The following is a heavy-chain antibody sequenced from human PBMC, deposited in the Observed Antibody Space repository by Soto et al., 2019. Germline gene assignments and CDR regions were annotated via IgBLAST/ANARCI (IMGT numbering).Heavy chain of an antibody. CDR2: IYYSGST. CDR3: AREDCSGDSCYFDY. Sequence: PSETLSLTCTVSGGSISGGGYYWSWIRQHPGKGLEWIGYIYYSGSTDYNPSLKSRVTISLDTSTNQFSLKLSSVTAADTAFYYCAREDCSGDSCYFDYWGQGTLVTVSS. J-gene: IGHJ4*02. D-gene: IGHD2-15*01. CDR1: GGSISGGGYY. V-gene: IGHV4-31*03.